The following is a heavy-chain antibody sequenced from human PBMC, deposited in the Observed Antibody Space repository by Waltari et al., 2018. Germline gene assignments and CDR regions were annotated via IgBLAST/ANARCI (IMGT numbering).Heavy chain of an antibody. CDR3: ARDYSGSDY. Sequence: QVQLHQWGAGQLKPSETLSLTCAVSGESFLGYFWSWIRQSPGKGLEWLGSSHYSGSTNYNPTLGSRLSLSVDTTKKRFSLSLTSVTAADAALYFCARDYSGSDYWGQGTLVTVSS. D-gene: IGHD1-26*01. V-gene: IGHV4-34*01. CDR1: GESFLGYF. CDR2: SHYSGST. J-gene: IGHJ4*02.